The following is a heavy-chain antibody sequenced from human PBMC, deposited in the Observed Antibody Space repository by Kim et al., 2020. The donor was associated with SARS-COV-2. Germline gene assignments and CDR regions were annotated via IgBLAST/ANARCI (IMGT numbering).Heavy chain of an antibody. CDR2: INHSGST. Sequence: SETLSLTCAVYGGSFSGYYWSWTRQPPGKGLEWIGEINHSGSTNYNPSLKSRVTISVDTSKNQFSLKLSSVTAADTAVYYCAREVGGAARREYYFDYWGQGTLVTVSS. J-gene: IGHJ4*02. CDR3: AREVGGAARREYYFDY. V-gene: IGHV4-34*01. D-gene: IGHD6-6*01. CDR1: GGSFSGYY.